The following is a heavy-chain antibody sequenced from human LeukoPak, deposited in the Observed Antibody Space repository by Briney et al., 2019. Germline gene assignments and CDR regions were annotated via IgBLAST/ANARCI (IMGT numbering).Heavy chain of an antibody. V-gene: IGHV4-38-2*02. CDR2: IYHSGST. J-gene: IGHJ4*02. CDR3: ARDSLFLGLPDY. Sequence: SETLCLTCTVSGYSINSGYYWAWIRQPPGTGLEWIGSIYHSGSTYYNPSLRSRVTISVDTSKNQFSLKLSSVTAADTAVYYCARDSLFLGLPDYWGQGTLVTVSS. CDR1: GYSINSGYY.